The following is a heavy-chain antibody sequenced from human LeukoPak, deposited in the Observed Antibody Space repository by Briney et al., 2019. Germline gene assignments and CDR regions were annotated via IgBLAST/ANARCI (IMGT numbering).Heavy chain of an antibody. CDR1: GFTFSSYA. CDR3: AKEQTDIVATTFDY. V-gene: IGHV3-23*01. J-gene: IGHJ4*02. Sequence: GGSLRLPCAASGFTFSSYAMSWVRQAPGKGLEWVSAISGSGGSTYYADSLKGRFTISRDNSKNTLYLQMNSLRAEDTAVYYCAKEQTDIVATTFDYWGQGTLVTVSS. CDR2: ISGSGGST. D-gene: IGHD5-12*01.